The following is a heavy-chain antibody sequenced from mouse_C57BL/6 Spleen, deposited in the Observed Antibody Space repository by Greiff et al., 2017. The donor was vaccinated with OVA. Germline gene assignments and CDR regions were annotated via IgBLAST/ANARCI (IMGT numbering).Heavy chain of an antibody. CDR1: GYTFTSYW. J-gene: IGHJ2*01. V-gene: IGHV1-69*01. D-gene: IGHD2-10*01. CDR3: ARAYYGNYGDFDY. Sequence: QVQLQQSGAELVMPGASVKLSCKASGYTFTSYWMHWVKPRPGQGLEWIGEIAPSDSYTNYPQKFKGKFTLTVDKSSSTAYMQLSSLTSEDSAVYYCARAYYGNYGDFDYWGQGTTLTVSS. CDR2: IAPSDSYT.